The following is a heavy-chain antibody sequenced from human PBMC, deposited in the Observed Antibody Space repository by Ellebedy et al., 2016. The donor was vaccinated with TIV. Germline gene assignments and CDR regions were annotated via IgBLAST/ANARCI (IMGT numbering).Heavy chain of an antibody. V-gene: IGHV3-30-3*01. CDR2: ISSDGNTK. J-gene: IGHJ4*02. CDR3: ARARLQLWSGCPVDY. CDR1: GFTFNTYK. Sequence: GESLKISCAASGFTFNTYKMHWVRQAPGKGLEWVAVISSDGNTKFYADSVKGRFTLSRDTSKNTVYLQMDSLRSDDTAVYYCARARLQLWSGCPVDYWGQGTLVTVSS. D-gene: IGHD5-18*01.